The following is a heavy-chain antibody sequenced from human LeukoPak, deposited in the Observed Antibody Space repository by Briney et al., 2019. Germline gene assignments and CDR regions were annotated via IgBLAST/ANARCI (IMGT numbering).Heavy chain of an antibody. D-gene: IGHD3-22*01. J-gene: IGHJ4*02. CDR2: IYYSGST. V-gene: IGHV4-31*03. CDR3: ASTYYYDSSGYYSKPPIFDY. Sequence: SETLSLTCTVSGGSISSGGYYWSWIRQHPGKGLEWIGYIYYSGSTYYNPSLKSRVTISVDTSKNQFSLKLSSVTAADTAVYYCASTYYYDSSGYYSKPPIFDYWGQGTLVTVSS. CDR1: GGSISSGGYY.